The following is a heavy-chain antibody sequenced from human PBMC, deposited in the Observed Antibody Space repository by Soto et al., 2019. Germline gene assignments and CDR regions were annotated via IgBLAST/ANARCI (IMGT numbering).Heavy chain of an antibody. Sequence: QVQLQESGPGLVKPSQTLSLTCTVSGASISSAAFYWSWIRQHPGKGLEWIGYIYYSGSTSYNPYLRSRVTISLDTSQNQFSLKLSSVTAADTAVYYCATFRPPGFDPWGQGPLVTVSS. J-gene: IGHJ5*02. CDR2: IYYSGST. CDR3: ATFRPPGFDP. CDR1: GASISSAAFY. D-gene: IGHD3-3*02. V-gene: IGHV4-31*03.